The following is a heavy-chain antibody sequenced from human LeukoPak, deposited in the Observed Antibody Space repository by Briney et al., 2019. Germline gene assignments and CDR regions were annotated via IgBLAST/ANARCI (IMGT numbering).Heavy chain of an antibody. CDR1: GFTFSSYW. J-gene: IGHJ5*02. V-gene: IGHV3-74*01. Sequence: GGSLRLSCAASGFTFSSYWMHWVRQAPGKGLVWVSRINPDGSRTNYADSVKGRFTISRDNAKNSLYLQMNSLRAEDTAVYYCARDLIKGLTGFDPWGQGTLVTVSS. D-gene: IGHD2-21*02. CDR3: ARDLIKGLTGFDP. CDR2: INPDGSRT.